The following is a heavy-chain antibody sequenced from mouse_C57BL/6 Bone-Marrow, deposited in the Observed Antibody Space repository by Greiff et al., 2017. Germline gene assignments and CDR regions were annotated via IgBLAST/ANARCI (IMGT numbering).Heavy chain of an antibody. CDR2: IHPNSGST. J-gene: IGHJ2*01. Sequence: VKLQESGAELMKPGASVKLSCKATGYTFTGYWIEWVKQRPGHGLEWIGMIHPNSGSTNYNEKFKSKATLTVDKSSCTAYMQLSSLTSEDSAVYYCASRLRQYCFDYWGQGTTLTVSS. CDR1: GYTFTGYW. CDR3: ASRLRQYCFDY. D-gene: IGHD3-2*02. V-gene: IGHV1-64*01.